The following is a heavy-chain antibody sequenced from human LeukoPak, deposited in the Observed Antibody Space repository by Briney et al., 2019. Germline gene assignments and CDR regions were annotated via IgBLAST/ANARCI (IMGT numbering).Heavy chain of an antibody. J-gene: IGHJ4*02. CDR2: IRYDGSKK. CDR3: AKDLRGYSYGYCTDD. CDR1: GFTFSSYG. V-gene: IGHV3-30*02. Sequence: PGGSLRLYCAASGFTFSSYGMHWVRQAPGKGLEWVAFIRYDGSKKYYADSVKGRFTISRDNSKNTLYLQMNSLRAEDTAVYYCAKDLRGYSYGYCTDDWGQGTLVTVSS. D-gene: IGHD5-18*01.